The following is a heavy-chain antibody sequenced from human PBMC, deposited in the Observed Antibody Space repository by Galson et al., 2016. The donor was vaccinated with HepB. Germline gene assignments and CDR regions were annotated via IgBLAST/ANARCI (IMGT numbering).Heavy chain of an antibody. D-gene: IGHD2-15*01. CDR2: ISGTSASI. CDR1: GFSFSSYA. J-gene: IGHJ6*02. CDR3: AKGGTPDDQTVNYAMDV. Sequence: SLRLSCAVSGFSFSSYAMNWVRQAPGKGLEWVSVISGTSASIFYGDSVKGRFTISRDNSKNTLYLQMNRLRAEDTAVYYCAKGGTPDDQTVNYAMDVGGQGTTVTVSS. V-gene: IGHV3-23*01.